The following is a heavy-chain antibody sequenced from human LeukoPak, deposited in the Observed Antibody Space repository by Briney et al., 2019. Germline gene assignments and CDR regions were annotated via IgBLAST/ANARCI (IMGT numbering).Heavy chain of an antibody. Sequence: GGSLRLSCAASGFTFSSYGMHWVRQAPGKGLEWVSSISSSSSYIYYADSVKGRFTISRDNAKNSLYLQMNSLRAEDTAVYYCARDHEGVFDYWGQGTLVTVSS. J-gene: IGHJ4*02. CDR2: ISSSSSYI. D-gene: IGHD3-16*01. CDR3: ARDHEGVFDY. CDR1: GFTFSSYG. V-gene: IGHV3-21*01.